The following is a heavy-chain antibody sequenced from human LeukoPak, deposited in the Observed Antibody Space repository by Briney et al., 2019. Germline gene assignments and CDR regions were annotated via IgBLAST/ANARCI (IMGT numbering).Heavy chain of an antibody. J-gene: IGHJ4*02. CDR3: ARGSGQAPYYSDSSGYDY. D-gene: IGHD3-22*01. V-gene: IGHV3-66*02. CDR1: GFSVNYNY. Sequence: GGSLRLSCAASGFSVNYNYVRWVRQAPGKGREWVSVLYSSGSTYYADSGKGRFSISRDNSHNTLYLQMNSLRTEDTAVYYCARGSGQAPYYSDSSGYDYWGQGTLVTVSS. CDR2: LYSSGST.